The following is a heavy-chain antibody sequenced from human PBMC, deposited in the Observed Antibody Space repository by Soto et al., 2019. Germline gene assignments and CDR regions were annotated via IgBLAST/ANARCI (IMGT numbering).Heavy chain of an antibody. J-gene: IGHJ4*02. CDR2: INAGNSNT. Sequence: QVQLVQSGAEVKKPGASVKVSCKASGYTFTSYAMHWVRQAPGQRLEWMGWINAGNSNTKYSQKFQGRVTITRDTAACNAYMELSSRRPENTAVYYCARQAERGYNHGYWGQRTLVTVSS. CDR1: GYTFTSYA. V-gene: IGHV1-3*01. D-gene: IGHD5-18*01. CDR3: ARQAERGYNHGY.